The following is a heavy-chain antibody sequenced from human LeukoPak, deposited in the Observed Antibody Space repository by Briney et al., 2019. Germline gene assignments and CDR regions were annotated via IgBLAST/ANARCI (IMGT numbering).Heavy chain of an antibody. J-gene: IGHJ4*02. CDR2: IIPIFGTA. V-gene: IGHV1-69*13. CDR1: GGTFSSYA. D-gene: IGHD3-10*01. CDR3: AREKALRRRGYFDY. Sequence: SVKVSCKASGGTFSSYAISWVRQAPGQGLEWMGGIIPIFGTANYAQKFQGRVTITADESTSTAYMELSSLRSEDTAVYYCAREKALRRRGYFDYWGQGTLVTVSS.